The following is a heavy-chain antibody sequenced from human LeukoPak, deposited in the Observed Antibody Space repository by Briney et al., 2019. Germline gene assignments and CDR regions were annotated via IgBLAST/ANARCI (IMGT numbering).Heavy chain of an antibody. Sequence: GGSLRLSCAVSGFTFSDHSMDWVRQAPGKGLEWVGRIRNKAKGYTTEYAAPVKGRFTISRDDSKNSLYLQMNSLKTEDTAVYYCARGFNGLDSKVGENWGQGTLVTVSS. J-gene: IGHJ4*02. CDR3: ARGFNGLDSKVGEN. CDR2: IRNKAKGYTT. V-gene: IGHV3-72*01. D-gene: IGHD1-26*01. CDR1: GFTFSDHS.